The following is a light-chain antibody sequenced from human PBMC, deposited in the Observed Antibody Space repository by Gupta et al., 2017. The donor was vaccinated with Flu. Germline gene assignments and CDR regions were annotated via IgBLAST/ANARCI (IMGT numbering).Light chain of an antibody. CDR1: QTISKA. V-gene: IGKV1-16*01. CDR3: RQYKSYPIT. Sequence: DMKMTKAPSSLSASVGDRVIITCRASQTISKALGWYQQKPGKAPKSLIYGASSLQNGVPSRFSGSGSGTDFTLTISSLQPDDIGTYYCRQYKSYPITFGQGTRLEI. J-gene: IGKJ5*01. CDR2: GAS.